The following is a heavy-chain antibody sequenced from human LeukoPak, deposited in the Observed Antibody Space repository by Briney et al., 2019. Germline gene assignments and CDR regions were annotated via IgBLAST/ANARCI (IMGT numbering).Heavy chain of an antibody. Sequence: GGSLRLSCAASGFTFSSYGMHWVRQAPGKGLEWVAVISYDGSNKYYADSVKGRFTISRDNSKNTLYLQMNSLRAEDSAVYYCAKHQSTGRDSSGYLLDYWGQGTLVTVSS. CDR2: ISYDGSNK. D-gene: IGHD3-22*01. V-gene: IGHV3-30*18. CDR3: AKHQSTGRDSSGYLLDY. CDR1: GFTFSSYG. J-gene: IGHJ4*02.